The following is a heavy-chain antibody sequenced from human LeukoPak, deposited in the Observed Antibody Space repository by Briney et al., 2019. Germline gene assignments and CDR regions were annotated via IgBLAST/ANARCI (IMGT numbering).Heavy chain of an antibody. V-gene: IGHV3-21*01. J-gene: IGHJ3*02. CDR2: ISSSSSYI. Sequence: GGSLRLSCAASGFTFSSYSMNWVRQAPGKGLESVSSISSSSSYIYYADSVKGRFTISRDNAKNSLYLQMNSLRAEDTAVYYCARGGGFYYYDSSGPDAFDIWGQGTMVTVSS. CDR3: ARGGGFYYYDSSGPDAFDI. CDR1: GFTFSSYS. D-gene: IGHD3-22*01.